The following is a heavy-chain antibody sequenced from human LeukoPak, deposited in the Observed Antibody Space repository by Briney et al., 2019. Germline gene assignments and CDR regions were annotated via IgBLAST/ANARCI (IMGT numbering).Heavy chain of an antibody. J-gene: IGHJ4*02. V-gene: IGHV4-34*01. CDR1: GGSVSGYN. Sequence: SETLSLTCAVYGGSVSGYNWSWIRQPPGKGVEWIGEINHSGSTNYNPSLKSRVTISVDTSKNQFSLKLSSVTAADTAVYYCARGVCSGGGCYGLFNYWGQGTLVTVSS. D-gene: IGHD2-15*01. CDR3: ARGVCSGGGCYGLFNY. CDR2: INHSGST.